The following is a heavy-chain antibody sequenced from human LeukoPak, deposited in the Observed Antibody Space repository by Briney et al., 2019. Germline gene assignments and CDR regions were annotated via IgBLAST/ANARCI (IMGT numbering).Heavy chain of an antibody. CDR2: IYTSGST. CDR3: AINGRSYYYYMDV. J-gene: IGHJ6*03. D-gene: IGHD4-23*01. CDR1: GGSISSYY. V-gene: IGHV4-4*07. Sequence: SETLSLTCTVSGGSISSYYWSWIRQPAGKGLEWIGRIYTSGSTNYNPSLKSRVTISVDTSKNKFSLKLSSVTAADTAVYYCAINGRSYYYYMDVWGKGNTVTVSS.